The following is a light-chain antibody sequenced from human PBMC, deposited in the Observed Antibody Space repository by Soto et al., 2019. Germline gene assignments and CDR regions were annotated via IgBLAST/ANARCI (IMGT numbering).Light chain of an antibody. J-gene: IGKJ1*01. CDR3: QQSYSTPRRT. CDR1: QSISSY. Sequence: DIQMTQSPSSLSASVGDRVTITCRASQSISSYLNWYQQKPGKAPKLLIYAASSLQSGVPSRFSGSGACTDVTLTISSLPPEDFATYYCQQSYSTPRRTFGQGTKVEIK. CDR2: AAS. V-gene: IGKV1-39*01.